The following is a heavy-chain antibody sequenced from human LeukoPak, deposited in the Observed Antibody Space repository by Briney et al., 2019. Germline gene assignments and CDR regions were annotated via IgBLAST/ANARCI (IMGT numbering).Heavy chain of an antibody. CDR2: IWYDGSNK. J-gene: IGHJ4*02. Sequence: GGSLRLSCAASGFTFSSYGMHWVRQAPGKGLEWVAVIWYDGSNKYYADSVKGRFTISRDNSKNTLYLQMNSLRAEDTAVYYCARDAVPLSGFASGWFRRPPYYWGQGTLVTVSS. CDR1: GFTFSSYG. CDR3: ARDAVPLSGFASGWFRRPPYY. D-gene: IGHD6-19*01. V-gene: IGHV3-33*01.